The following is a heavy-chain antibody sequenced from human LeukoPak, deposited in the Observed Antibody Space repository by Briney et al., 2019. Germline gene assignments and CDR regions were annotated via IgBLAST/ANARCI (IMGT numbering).Heavy chain of an antibody. CDR3: ARAIGYCSSTSCYIWFDP. J-gene: IGHJ5*02. Sequence: PGGSLRLSCAASGFTFSSYAINWVRQAPGKGLEWVSAISGSGHSTYYADSVQGRFTISRDNSKNTLYLQMNSLRAEDTAVYYCARAIGYCSSTSCYIWFDPWGQGTLVTVSS. CDR1: GFTFSSYA. D-gene: IGHD2-2*02. CDR2: ISGSGHST. V-gene: IGHV3-23*01.